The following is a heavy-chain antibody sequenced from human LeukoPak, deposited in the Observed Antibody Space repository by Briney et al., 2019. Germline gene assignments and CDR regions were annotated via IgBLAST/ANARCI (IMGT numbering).Heavy chain of an antibody. D-gene: IGHD3-22*01. CDR3: ARGTDSSGYYPDAFDI. V-gene: IGHV1-2*02. J-gene: IGHJ3*02. CDR2: INPNSGGT. Sequence: ASVKVSCKASGYSFTNYAMNWVRQAPGQGLEWMGWINPNSGGTNYAQKFQGRVTMTRDTSISTAYMELSRLRSDDTAVYYCARGTDSSGYYPDAFDIWGQGTMVTVSS. CDR1: GYSFTNYA.